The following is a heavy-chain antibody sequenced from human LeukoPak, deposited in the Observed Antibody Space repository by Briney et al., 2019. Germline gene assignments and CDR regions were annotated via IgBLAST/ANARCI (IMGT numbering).Heavy chain of an antibody. Sequence: PGGSLRLSCAASGFTFSNSAMSWVRQAPGKGLEWVSAISGSGGSTYYVDSVKGRFTISRDNFKNTLYLQMNSLRAEDTAVYYCAKVRDYDSSGYSDYWGQGNLVTVSS. J-gene: IGHJ4*02. CDR2: ISGSGGST. V-gene: IGHV3-23*01. CDR3: AKVRDYDSSGYSDY. CDR1: GFTFSNSA. D-gene: IGHD3-22*01.